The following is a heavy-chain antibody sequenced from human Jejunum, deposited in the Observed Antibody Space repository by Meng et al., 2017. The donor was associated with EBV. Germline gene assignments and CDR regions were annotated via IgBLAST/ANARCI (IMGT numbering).Heavy chain of an antibody. CDR3: ARDRGVEDY. CDR1: GGSISTDNW. V-gene: IGHV4-4*02. D-gene: IGHD5-24*01. CDR2: IHHSGST. Sequence: QVKLQEAGPGPVKPSRTLSLTCAVSGGSISTDNWWSWVRQPPGKGLEYIGEIHHSGSTKYNPSLKSRVTISVDKSNNHFSLKLSSVTAADTAVYYCARDRGVEDYWGQGTLVTVSS. J-gene: IGHJ4*02.